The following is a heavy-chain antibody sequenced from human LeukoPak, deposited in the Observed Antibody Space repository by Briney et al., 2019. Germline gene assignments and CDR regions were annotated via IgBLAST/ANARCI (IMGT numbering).Heavy chain of an antibody. CDR1: GFRFESYG. D-gene: IGHD3-10*01. J-gene: IGHJ4*02. Sequence: GGSLRLSCAASGFRFESYGMSWVRHVPGKGLELVSYINWNGGTTDYADSVKSRFTISRDNGMNSLYLQMNSLRAEDTALYYCARDYGSGSYYNGIDYWGQGTLVSVSS. CDR2: INWNGGTT. V-gene: IGHV3-20*04. CDR3: ARDYGSGSYYNGIDY.